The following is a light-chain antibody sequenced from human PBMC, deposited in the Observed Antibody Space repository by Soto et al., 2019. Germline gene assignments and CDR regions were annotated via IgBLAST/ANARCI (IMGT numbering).Light chain of an antibody. CDR1: QSISSY. CDR2: AAS. Sequence: DIQMTQSPSSLSSSVGYRVTITCRASQSISSYLNWYQQKPGKAPKLLIYAASSLQSGVPSRFSGSGSGTDFTFTISSLQPEDIATYYCQQYSHLITFGQGARLEIK. V-gene: IGKV1-39*01. CDR3: QQYSHLIT. J-gene: IGKJ5*01.